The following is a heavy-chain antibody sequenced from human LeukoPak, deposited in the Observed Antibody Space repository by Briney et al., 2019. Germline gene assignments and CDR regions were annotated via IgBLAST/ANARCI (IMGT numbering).Heavy chain of an antibody. CDR3: ATDPVGYCNANGCYSVDY. Sequence: ASVKVSCKVSGYTLIELSMHWVRQAPGKGVEWMGGFDPEHGETAYAQKFQGRLTMTEDTSTHTAYMELSSLRSDDTAVYYCATDPVGYCNANGCYSVDYWGQGTLVTVSS. V-gene: IGHV1-24*01. J-gene: IGHJ4*02. CDR2: FDPEHGET. CDR1: GYTLIELS. D-gene: IGHD2-15*01.